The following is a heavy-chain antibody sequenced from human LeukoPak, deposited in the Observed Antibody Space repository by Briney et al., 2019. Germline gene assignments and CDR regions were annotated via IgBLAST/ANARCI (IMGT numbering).Heavy chain of an antibody. Sequence: SETLSLTCTVSGGSISVISYFWAWTRQPPGKGLEWIGSVTYSGSIYYNPSLKSRVTMSEDTSNNQFSLNLTSLTAADTAVYYCGRHVAVAGNWFAPWGRATLVTVSS. CDR2: VTYSGSI. CDR3: GRHVAVAGNWFAP. J-gene: IGHJ5*02. V-gene: IGHV4-39*01. D-gene: IGHD6-19*01. CDR1: GGSISVISYF.